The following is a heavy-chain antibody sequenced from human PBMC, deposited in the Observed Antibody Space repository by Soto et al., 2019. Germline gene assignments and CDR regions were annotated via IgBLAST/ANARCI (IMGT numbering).Heavy chain of an antibody. V-gene: IGHV3-30*03. CDR2: LTSGGSHK. J-gene: IGHJ3*01. Sequence: QEQVVESGGGVVQPGRSLRLSCTASGFTFNNYGLHWVRQAPGKGLEWVALLTSGGSHKFYSESVKGRFTISRDDSNNNLFLQMDSLRTEDMAVYYCARGGSFDVWGRGTMVTVSS. D-gene: IGHD3-16*01. CDR3: ARGGSFDV. CDR1: GFTFNNYG.